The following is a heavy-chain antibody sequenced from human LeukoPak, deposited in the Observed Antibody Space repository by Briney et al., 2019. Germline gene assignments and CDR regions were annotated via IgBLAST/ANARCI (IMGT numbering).Heavy chain of an antibody. Sequence: ASVKVSFKASGYTFTSYAMHWVRQAPGQRGEWMGWINEGNGNTKYSQKFQGRVTITRHTSASTAYMELSSLRSEDTAVYYCARDCPRLDAFDIWGQGTIVTVSS. CDR1: GYTFTSYA. CDR3: ARDCPRLDAFDI. CDR2: INEGNGNT. J-gene: IGHJ3*02. V-gene: IGHV1-3*01.